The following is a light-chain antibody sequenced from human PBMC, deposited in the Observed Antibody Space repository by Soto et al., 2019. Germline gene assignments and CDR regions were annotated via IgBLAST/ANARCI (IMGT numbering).Light chain of an antibody. CDR1: SIDVGSYDL. Sequence: QSVLTQPASVSGSPGQSITVSCTGTSIDVGSYDLVSWYQQHPGKAPKLMIYEGSKRPSGVSNRFSGSKSGNTASLTISGLQTEDEADYYCAAWDDILNGYVFGGGTKVTVL. CDR3: AAWDDILNGYV. J-gene: IGLJ1*01. V-gene: IGLV2-23*01. CDR2: EGS.